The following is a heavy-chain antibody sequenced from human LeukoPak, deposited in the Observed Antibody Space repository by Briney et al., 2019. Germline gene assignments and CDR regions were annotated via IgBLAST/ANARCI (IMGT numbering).Heavy chain of an antibody. CDR1: GGTFSSYA. D-gene: IGHD5-18*01. V-gene: IGHV1-69*05. Sequence: ASVKVSCKASGGTFSSYAISWVRQAPGQGLEWMGGIIPIFGTANYAQKFQGRVTMTRDTSTNTVYMDLSSLRSEDTAVYYCAREIGPIQLHLWGSAFDYWGQGTLVTVSS. CDR2: IIPIFGTA. J-gene: IGHJ4*02. CDR3: AREIGPIQLHLWGSAFDY.